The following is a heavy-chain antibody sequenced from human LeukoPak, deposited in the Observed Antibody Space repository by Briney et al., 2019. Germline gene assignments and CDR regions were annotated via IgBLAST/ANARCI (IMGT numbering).Heavy chain of an antibody. CDR1: GFTFSSYA. D-gene: IGHD6-13*01. Sequence: GGSLRLSCAASGFTFSSYAMHWVRQAPGKGLEWVAVISYDGSNKYYADSVKGRFTISRDNSKNTLYLQMNSLRAEDTAVYYCVSNTLIIAAAFYDSWGQGTLVTVSS. J-gene: IGHJ4*02. CDR3: VSNTLIIAAAFYDS. V-gene: IGHV3-30-3*01. CDR2: ISYDGSNK.